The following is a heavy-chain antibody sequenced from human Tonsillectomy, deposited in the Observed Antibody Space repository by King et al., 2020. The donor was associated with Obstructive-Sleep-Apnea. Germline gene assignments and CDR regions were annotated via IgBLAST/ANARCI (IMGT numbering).Heavy chain of an antibody. Sequence: VQLQESGPGLVKPSGTLSLTCAVSGGSISSTNWWNWVRQPPGKGLEWIGEIYHSGNTNYNPSLKSRVTISVDKSKSQFSMNLNSVTAADTAVYYCARVTCRPNYYGLDVWGQGNTVTVSS. CDR3: ARVTCRPNYYGLDV. J-gene: IGHJ6*02. V-gene: IGHV4-4*02. CDR1: GGSISSTNW. D-gene: IGHD2-2*01. CDR2: IYHSGNT.